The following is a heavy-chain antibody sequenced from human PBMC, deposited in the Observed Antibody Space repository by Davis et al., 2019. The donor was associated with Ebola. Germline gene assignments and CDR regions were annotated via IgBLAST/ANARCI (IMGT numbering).Heavy chain of an antibody. V-gene: IGHV4-39*07. CDR3: ARDRSGYYDFWSGYPGWFDP. Sequence: SETLSLTCTVSGGSISSSSYYWGWIRQPPGKGLEWIGSIYYSGSTSYNPSLKSRVTISVDTSKNQFSLKLSPVTAADTAVYYCARDRSGYYDFWSGYPGWFDPWGQGTLVTVSS. J-gene: IGHJ5*02. CDR1: GGSISSSSYY. CDR2: IYYSGST. D-gene: IGHD3-3*01.